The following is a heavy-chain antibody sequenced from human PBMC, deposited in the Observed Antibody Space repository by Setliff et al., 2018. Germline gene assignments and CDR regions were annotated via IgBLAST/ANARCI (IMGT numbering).Heavy chain of an antibody. J-gene: IGHJ6*02. D-gene: IGHD2-2*02. Sequence: SVKVSCKASGGTFSSYAISWVRQAPGQGLEWMGGIIPIFGTANYAQKFRGRVTITADESTSTAYMELSSLRSEDTAVYYCARDSRGLVPAAIEGSYYYYGMDVWGQGTTSPSP. V-gene: IGHV1-69*13. CDR3: ARDSRGLVPAAIEGSYYYYGMDV. CDR2: IIPIFGTA. CDR1: GGTFSSYA.